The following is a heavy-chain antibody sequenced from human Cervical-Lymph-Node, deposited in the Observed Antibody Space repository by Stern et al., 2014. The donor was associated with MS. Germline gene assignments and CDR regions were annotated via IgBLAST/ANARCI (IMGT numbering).Heavy chain of an antibody. CDR1: GYNFIDHA. J-gene: IGHJ4*02. CDR2: INGGHGTT. CDR3: ARQPDYSDFLDF. V-gene: IGHV1-3*01. D-gene: IGHD4-11*01. Sequence: QVQLVQSGAEVKKPGASMTISCKTSGYNFIDHAIHWVRQAPGQRLEWMGWINGGHGTTKYSQKFQGRVSFTRDKAASAAYMDLSSLSPDDTAVYYCARQPDYSDFLDFWGQGTLVTVSS.